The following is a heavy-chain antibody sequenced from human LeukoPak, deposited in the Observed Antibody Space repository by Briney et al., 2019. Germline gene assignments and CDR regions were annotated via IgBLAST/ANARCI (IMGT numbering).Heavy chain of an antibody. V-gene: IGHV3-30*04. D-gene: IGHD6-13*01. CDR3: ARDLIAAAGFFDDY. CDR2: ISYDGSNK. J-gene: IGHJ4*02. CDR1: GFTFSSYA. Sequence: GGSLRLSCAASGFTFSSYAMHWVRQAPGKGLEWVAVISYDGSNKYYADSVKGRFTISRDNSKNTLYLQMNSLRAEDTAVYYCARDLIAAAGFFDDYWGQGTLVTVSS.